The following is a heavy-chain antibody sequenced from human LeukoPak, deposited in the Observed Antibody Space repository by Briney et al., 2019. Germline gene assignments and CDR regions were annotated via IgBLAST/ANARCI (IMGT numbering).Heavy chain of an antibody. V-gene: IGHV4-38-2*01. CDR3: ARSPERWLQLLIDY. J-gene: IGHJ4*02. CDR2: IYHSGST. CDR1: GYSISRGYH. Sequence: SETLTLTCAVSGYSISRGYHWGWIRQPPGKGLEWIGSIYHSGSTYYNPSLKSRVTISVDTAKNQFSLKLSSVTAADTAVYYCARSPERWLQLLIDYWGQGTLVTVSS. D-gene: IGHD5-24*01.